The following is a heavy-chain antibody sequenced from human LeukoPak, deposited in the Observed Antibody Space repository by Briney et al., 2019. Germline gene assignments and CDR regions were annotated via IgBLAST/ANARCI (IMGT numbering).Heavy chain of an antibody. D-gene: IGHD5-18*01. CDR2: INSDGSST. V-gene: IGHV3-74*01. CDR1: GFTFSSYW. CDR3: ARDPPFGYSYGHGAFDT. Sequence: GGSLRLSCAASGFTFSSYWMHWVRQAPGKGLVWVSRINSDGSSTSYADSVKGRFTISRDNAKNTLYLQMNSLRAEDTAVYYCARDPPFGYSYGHGAFDTWGQGTMVTVSS. J-gene: IGHJ3*02.